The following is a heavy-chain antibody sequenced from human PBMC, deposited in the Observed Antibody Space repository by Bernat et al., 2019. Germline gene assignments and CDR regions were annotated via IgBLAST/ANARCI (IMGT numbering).Heavy chain of an antibody. CDR2: IYSGGGT. V-gene: IGHV3-53*05. CDR1: GITVSSNY. J-gene: IGHJ5*02. D-gene: IGHD1-7*01. Sequence: EVQLVETGGGLIQAGGSLRLSCAASGITVSSNYMTWVRQAPGKVLEWVSAIYSGGGTYYADSVKGRFTISRDNSKNTLYLQMNSLRVEGTAVYYCAGFITGTTNWFDPWGQGTLVTVSS. CDR3: AGFITGTTNWFDP.